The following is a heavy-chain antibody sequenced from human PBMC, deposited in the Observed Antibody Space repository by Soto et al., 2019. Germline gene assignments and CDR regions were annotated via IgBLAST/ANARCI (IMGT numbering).Heavy chain of an antibody. J-gene: IGHJ4*02. CDR3: ASTEDFFDY. CDR2: IFYSGST. CDR1: GVSLTGGTYY. V-gene: IGHV4-31*03. Sequence: SETLSLTCSVSGVSLTGGTYYWSWIRQHPGKGLEWIGYIFYSGSTDYNPSLKSRVNISVDTSKNQFSLKLSSVTAADTAVYYCASTEDFFDYWGQGTLVTVSS.